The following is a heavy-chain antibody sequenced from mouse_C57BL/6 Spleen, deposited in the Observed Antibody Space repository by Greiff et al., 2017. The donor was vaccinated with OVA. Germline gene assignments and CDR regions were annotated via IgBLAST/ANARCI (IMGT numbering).Heavy chain of an antibody. V-gene: IGHV5-16*01. Sequence: EVNLVESEGGLVQPGSSMKLSCTASGFTFSDYYMAWVRQVPEKGLEWVANINYDGSSTYYLDSLKSRFIISRDNAKNILYLQMSSLKSEDTATYYCARGYYGHYYAMDYWGQGTSVTVSS. CDR1: GFTFSDYY. CDR3: ARGYYGHYYAMDY. D-gene: IGHD1-1*01. CDR2: INYDGSST. J-gene: IGHJ4*01.